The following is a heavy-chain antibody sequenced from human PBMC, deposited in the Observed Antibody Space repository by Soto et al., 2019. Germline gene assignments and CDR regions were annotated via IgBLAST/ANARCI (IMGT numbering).Heavy chain of an antibody. CDR2: ISAYNGNK. Sequence: ASVKVSCKASGYSFTSYGISWVRQAPGQGLEWMGWISAYNGNKKYAQKLQGRVTMTTDTSTSTAYMELRSLRAEDTAVYYGASSPEGSVYDHFDYWGQGTLVTVSS. CDR1: GYSFTSYG. CDR3: ASSPEGSVYDHFDY. D-gene: IGHD5-12*01. J-gene: IGHJ4*02. V-gene: IGHV1-18*01.